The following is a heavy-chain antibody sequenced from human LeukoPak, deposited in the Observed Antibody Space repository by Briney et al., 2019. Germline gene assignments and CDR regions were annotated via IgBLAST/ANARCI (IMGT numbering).Heavy chain of an antibody. J-gene: IGHJ4*02. CDR1: GFIFSGQS. CDR2: VHGDGYSI. Sequence: GGSLRLSCEASGFIFSGQSMNWIRQAPGKGLVWVARVHGDGYSISYADSVRGRFTISRDNAKDTLYLHMNSLRPEDTAVYYCATAQVGAPTDFWGQGTRVTVSS. V-gene: IGHV3-74*01. D-gene: IGHD1-26*01. CDR3: ATAQVGAPTDF.